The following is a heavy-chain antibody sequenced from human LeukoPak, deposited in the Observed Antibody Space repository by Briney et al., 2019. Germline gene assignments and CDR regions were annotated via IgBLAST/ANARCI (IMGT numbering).Heavy chain of an antibody. Sequence: GGSLRLSCAASGFTFSSYEMNWVRQAPGKGVEWVSYISSSDGTRTYADSVKGRFTISRDNAKNSMYLEMKRLRAEDTAVYYCAREIVSAVARNFDYWGQGTLVTVSS. J-gene: IGHJ4*02. V-gene: IGHV3-48*03. CDR1: GFTFSSYE. CDR3: AREIVSAVARNFDY. D-gene: IGHD6-19*01. CDR2: ISSSDGTR.